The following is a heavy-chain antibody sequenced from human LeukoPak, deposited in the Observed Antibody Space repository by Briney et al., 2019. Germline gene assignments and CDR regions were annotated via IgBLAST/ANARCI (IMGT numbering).Heavy chain of an antibody. J-gene: IGHJ3*02. CDR2: IYPGDSDN. CDR3: ARSSGPDAFDI. Sequence: GESLKISCKGSGYSFTSYWIGWVRQMPGKGLEWMGIIYPGDSDNRYSPSFHGQVTISADKSISTAHLQWSSLKASDTAMYYCARSSGPDAFDIWGQGTMVTVSS. V-gene: IGHV5-51*01. CDR1: GYSFTSYW.